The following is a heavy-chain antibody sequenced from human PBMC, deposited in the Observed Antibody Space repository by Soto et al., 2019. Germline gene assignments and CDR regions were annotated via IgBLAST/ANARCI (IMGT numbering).Heavy chain of an antibody. J-gene: IGHJ6*03. D-gene: IGHD2-2*01. CDR2: IYYSGST. CDR1: GGSISSYY. Sequence: SETLSLTCTVSGGSISSYYWSWIRQPPGKGLEWIGYIYYSGSTNYNPSLKSRVTISVDTSKNQFSLKLSAVTAADTAVYYCARARYCSSTSCYAFYYYYYMDVWGKGTTVTVSS. V-gene: IGHV4-59*01. CDR3: ARARYCSSTSCYAFYYYYYMDV.